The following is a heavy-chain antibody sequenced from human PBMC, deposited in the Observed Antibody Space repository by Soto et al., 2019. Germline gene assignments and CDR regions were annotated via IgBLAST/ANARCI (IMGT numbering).Heavy chain of an antibody. J-gene: IGHJ3*02. CDR3: AKDNDSSGYNYDAFDI. CDR2: ISGSGGST. V-gene: IGHV3-23*01. Sequence: GGSLRLSCAASGFTFSSYAMSWVRQAPGKGLEWVSAISGSGGSTYYADSVKGRFTISRDNSKNTLYLQMNSLRAEDTAVYYCAKDNDSSGYNYDAFDIWGQGTMVTVSS. CDR1: GFTFSSYA. D-gene: IGHD3-22*01.